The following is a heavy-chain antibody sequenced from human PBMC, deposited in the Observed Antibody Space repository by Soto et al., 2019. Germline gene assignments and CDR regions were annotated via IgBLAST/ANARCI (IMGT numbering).Heavy chain of an antibody. CDR3: ARGLFSESSYSGGWYYFDN. D-gene: IGHD1-26*01. J-gene: IGHJ4*02. Sequence: SETLSLTCTVSGDSISSNYWSWIRQPPGKGLEWIGQINHSGSTYYNPSLKSRVTISLHTSSDQFSLELSSVTAADTAVYYCARGLFSESSYSGGWYYFDNWSQGTLVTVSS. CDR1: GDSISSNY. CDR2: INHSGST. V-gene: IGHV4-34*01.